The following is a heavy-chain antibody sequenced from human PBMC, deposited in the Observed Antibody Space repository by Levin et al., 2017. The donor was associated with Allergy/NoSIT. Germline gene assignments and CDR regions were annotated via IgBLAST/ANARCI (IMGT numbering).Heavy chain of an antibody. V-gene: IGHV5-51*01. CDR2: IYPRDSDT. CDR1: GYNFPTYW. J-gene: IGHJ4*02. Sequence: PGGSLRLSCKASGYNFPTYWIGWVRQTPGKGLEWMGVIYPRDSDTRYTPSFKGRVTISADQSMTPSYLPCSRLTSSYTAMSFSARLFSDIMTGSMYFFDYWGQGTLVTVSS. CDR3: ARLFSDIMTGSMYFFDY. D-gene: IGHD3-9*01.